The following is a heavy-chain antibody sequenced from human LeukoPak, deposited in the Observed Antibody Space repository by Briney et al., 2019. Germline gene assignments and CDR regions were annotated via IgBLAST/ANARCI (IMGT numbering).Heavy chain of an antibody. V-gene: IGHV1-46*01. D-gene: IGHD2-15*01. J-gene: IGHJ4*02. CDR1: GYTFTSYY. CDR2: INPSGGST. CDR3: ARLTTPYYFDY. Sequence: ASVKVSCKASGYTFTSYYMHWVRQAPGQGLEWMGIINPSGGSTSYAQKLQGRVTMTTDTSTSTAYMELRSLRSDDTAVYYCARLTTPYYFDYWGQGTLVTVSS.